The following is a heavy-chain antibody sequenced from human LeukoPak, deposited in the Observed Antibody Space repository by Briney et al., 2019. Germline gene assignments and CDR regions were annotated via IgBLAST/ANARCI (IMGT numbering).Heavy chain of an antibody. V-gene: IGHV3-23*01. CDR1: GFTFSSYA. CDR3: ARRLYCSSTSCYTYYYYYGVDV. CDR2: ISGSGGST. Sequence: PGGSLRLSCAASGFTFSSYAMSWVRQAPGKGLEWVSAISGSGGSTYYADSVKGRFTISRDNSKNTLYLQMNSLRAEDTAVYYCARRLYCSSTSCYTYYYYYGVDVWGQGTTVTVSS. D-gene: IGHD2-2*02. J-gene: IGHJ6*02.